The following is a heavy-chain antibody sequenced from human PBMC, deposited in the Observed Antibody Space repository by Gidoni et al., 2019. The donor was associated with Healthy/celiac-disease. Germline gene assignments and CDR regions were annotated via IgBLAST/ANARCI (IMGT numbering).Heavy chain of an antibody. J-gene: IGHJ5*02. CDR1: GGSFSGYY. CDR3: ARVWAGDYVWGSYRRPKNWFDP. V-gene: IGHV4-34*01. CDR2: INHSGST. Sequence: QVQLQQWGAGLLKPSETLSLTCAVYGGSFSGYYWSWIRQPPGKGLEWIGEINHSGSTNYNPSLKSRVTISVDTSKNQFSLKLSSVTAADTAVYYCARVWAGDYVWGSYRRPKNWFDPWGQGTLVTVSS. D-gene: IGHD3-16*02.